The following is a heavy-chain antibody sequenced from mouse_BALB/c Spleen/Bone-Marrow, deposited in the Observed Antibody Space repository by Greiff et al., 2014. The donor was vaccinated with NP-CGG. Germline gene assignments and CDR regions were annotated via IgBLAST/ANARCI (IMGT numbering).Heavy chain of an antibody. J-gene: IGHJ2*02. CDR2: IWSGGST. CDR1: GFSLSSYG. Sequence: LVESGPGLVQPSQSLSITCTVSGFSLSSYGVHWVRQSPGKGLEWLGVIWSGGSTDYNAAFISRLTISKDNSKSQVFFKMTSLQANDTAIYYCARNHRGYYFDYWGQGTSLTVSS. CDR3: ARNHRGYYFDY. D-gene: IGHD3-1*01. V-gene: IGHV2-2*02.